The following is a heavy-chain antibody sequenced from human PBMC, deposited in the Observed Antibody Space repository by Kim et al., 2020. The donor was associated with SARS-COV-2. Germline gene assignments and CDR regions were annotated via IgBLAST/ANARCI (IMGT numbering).Heavy chain of an antibody. D-gene: IGHD4-17*01. V-gene: IGHV5-51*01. J-gene: IGHJ4*02. Sequence: RYSPSFQGQVTISADKSISTAYLQWSSLKASDTAMYYCARPGYGDYVDYWGQGTLVTVSS. CDR3: ARPGYGDYVDY.